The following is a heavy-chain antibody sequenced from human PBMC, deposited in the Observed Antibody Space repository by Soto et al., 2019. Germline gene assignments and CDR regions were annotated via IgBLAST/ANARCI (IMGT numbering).Heavy chain of an antibody. CDR3: ARDHRGWLLSTY. CDR2: ISAYNGNT. Sequence: AAVKVCCEASGYTFTSYGISWVRQAPGQGLEWMGWISAYNGNTNYAQKLQGRVTMTTDTSTSTAYMELRSLRSDDTAVYYCARDHRGWLLSTYRGQGTLVIVSS. CDR1: GYTFTSYG. J-gene: IGHJ1*01. D-gene: IGHD3-22*01. V-gene: IGHV1-18*04.